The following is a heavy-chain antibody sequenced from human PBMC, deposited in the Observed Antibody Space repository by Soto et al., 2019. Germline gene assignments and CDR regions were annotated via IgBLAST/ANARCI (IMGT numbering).Heavy chain of an antibody. CDR2: IYYSGST. Sequence: PSETLSLTCTVSGGSISSYYWSWIRQPPGKGLEWIGYIYYSGSTNYNPSLKSRVTISVDTSKDQFSLKLNSVTAADTAVYYCARDPGIQLWLRDYYYGMDVWGQGTTVTVSS. D-gene: IGHD5-18*01. CDR3: ARDPGIQLWLRDYYYGMDV. J-gene: IGHJ6*02. V-gene: IGHV4-59*01. CDR1: GGSISSYY.